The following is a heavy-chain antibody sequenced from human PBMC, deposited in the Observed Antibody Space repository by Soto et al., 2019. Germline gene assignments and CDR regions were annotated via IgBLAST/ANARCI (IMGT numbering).Heavy chain of an antibody. D-gene: IGHD3-10*01. Sequence: SETLSLTCAVYAGSFSGYYWSWIRQPPGKGLEWIGEINHSGSTNYNPSLKSRVTISVDTSKNQFSLKLSSVTAADTAVYYCARGRIWLLWFGESDGFDYWGQGTLVTVS. CDR2: INHSGST. V-gene: IGHV4-34*01. CDR1: AGSFSGYY. J-gene: IGHJ4*02. CDR3: ARGRIWLLWFGESDGFDY.